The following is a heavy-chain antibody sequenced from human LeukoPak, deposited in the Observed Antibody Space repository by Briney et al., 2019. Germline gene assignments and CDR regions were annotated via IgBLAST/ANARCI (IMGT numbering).Heavy chain of an antibody. V-gene: IGHV4-39*01. Sequence: KTSETLSLTCTVSGGSISSGSHYWGWIRQPPGKGLGWIGAIHYSGSTYYNPSLKSRITISVDTSKNQFSLKLSSVTAADTAVYYCARHGMFGGNLAAFDIWGQGTMVTVSS. CDR1: GGSISSGSHY. D-gene: IGHD4-23*01. CDR2: IHYSGST. CDR3: ARHGMFGGNLAAFDI. J-gene: IGHJ3*02.